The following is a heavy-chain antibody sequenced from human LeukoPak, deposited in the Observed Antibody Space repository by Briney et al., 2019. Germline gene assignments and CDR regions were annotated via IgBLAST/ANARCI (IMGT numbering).Heavy chain of an antibody. CDR3: ARRIAAAGVGIVY. D-gene: IGHD6-13*01. V-gene: IGHV1-8*01. CDR1: GHTFTSYD. J-gene: IGHJ4*02. CDR2: MNPDSGNT. Sequence: ASVKVSCKASGHTFTSYDINWVRQATGQGLAWMGWMNPDSGNTGYAQKFQGRVTMTRNPSISTAYMELSSLTSEDTAVYYCARRIAAAGVGIVYWGQGTLVTVSS.